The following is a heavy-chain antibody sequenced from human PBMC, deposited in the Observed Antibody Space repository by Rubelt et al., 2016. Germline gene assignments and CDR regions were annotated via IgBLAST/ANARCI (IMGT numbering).Heavy chain of an antibody. J-gene: IGHJ4*02. CDR3: AKDLMLAAAPPSDY. CDR1: GFTFSNYA. D-gene: IGHD6-13*01. CDR2: ISGSGGGT. Sequence: EVQLSESGGGLVQPGGSLRLSCAASGFTFSNYAMSWVRQAPGKGLEWVSSISGSGGGTYYADSVKGRFTISRDNSKNTLYLQMNSLRAEDTALYYCAKDLMLAAAPPSDYWGQGTLVTVSS. V-gene: IGHV3-23*01.